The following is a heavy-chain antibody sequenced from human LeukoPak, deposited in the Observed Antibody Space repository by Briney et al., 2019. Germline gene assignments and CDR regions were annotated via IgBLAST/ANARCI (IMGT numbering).Heavy chain of an antibody. D-gene: IGHD3-10*01. CDR3: ARQYYYGSGSYSENWFDP. CDR2: IYYSGST. V-gene: IGHV4-61*01. J-gene: IGHJ5*02. CDR1: GGSVNNGNYY. Sequence: SETLSLTCTVSGGSVNNGNYYWSWIRQPPGKRLEWIVNIYYSGSTNYNPSLKSRVTISIDTSKNQVSLKLTSVTAADTAVYYCARQYYYGSGSYSENWFDPWGQGALVTVSS.